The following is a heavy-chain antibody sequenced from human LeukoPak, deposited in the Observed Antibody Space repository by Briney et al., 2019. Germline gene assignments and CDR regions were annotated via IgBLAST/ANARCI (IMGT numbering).Heavy chain of an antibody. CDR2: LYTSGST. CDR1: GGSISTYF. V-gene: IGHV4-4*07. CDR3: ARDRVDSSGYYYYYGIDV. D-gene: IGHD3-22*01. J-gene: IGHJ6*02. Sequence: SETLSLTCTVSGGSISTYFWSWIRQPAGKGLEWIGRLYTSGSTNYNPSLMSRLTMSADTSKNQFSLNLRSVTAADTAIYYCARDRVDSSGYYYYYGIDVWGQGTAVTVSS.